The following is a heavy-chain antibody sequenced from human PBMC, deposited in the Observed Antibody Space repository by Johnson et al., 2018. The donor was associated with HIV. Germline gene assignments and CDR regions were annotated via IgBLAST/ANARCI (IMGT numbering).Heavy chain of an antibody. D-gene: IGHD3-22*01. CDR3: ARGRKSSGYIDAFDI. Sequence: VQLVESGGGVVQPGGSLRLSCAASGFTFRSYGMHWVRQAPGKGLEWISYISSSGSTIYYQDSVKGRFTISRDNAKNSLYLQMNSLRAEDTAVYYCARGRKSSGYIDAFDIWGQGTMVTVSS. J-gene: IGHJ3*02. CDR2: ISSSGSTI. CDR1: GFTFRSYG. V-gene: IGHV3-48*03.